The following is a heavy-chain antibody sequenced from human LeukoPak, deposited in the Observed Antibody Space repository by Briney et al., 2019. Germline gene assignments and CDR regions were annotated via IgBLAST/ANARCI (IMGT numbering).Heavy chain of an antibody. V-gene: IGHV4-38-2*02. CDR1: GYSISSGYY. D-gene: IGHD3-10*01. CDR3: ARGRVRGYGSGSYYNRPDAFDI. Sequence: SETLSLTCTVSGYSISSGYYWGWIRQPPGKGLEWIGSIYHSGSTNYNPSLKSRVTISVDTSKNQFSLKLSSVTAADTAVYYCARGRVRGYGSGSYYNRPDAFDIWGQGTMVTVSS. J-gene: IGHJ3*02. CDR2: IYHSGST.